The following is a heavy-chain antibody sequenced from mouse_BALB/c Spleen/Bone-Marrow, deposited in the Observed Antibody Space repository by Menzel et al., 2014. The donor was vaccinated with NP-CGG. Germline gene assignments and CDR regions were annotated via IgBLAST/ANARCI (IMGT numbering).Heavy chain of an antibody. CDR3: VRSDDGCFAY. J-gene: IGHJ3*01. Sequence: EVQLQQSGGGLVQPKGSLKLSCAASGFTFNTYAMNWVRQAPGKGLEWVARIRSKSNNYVTYYADSVKDRFTVSRDDSQSMLFLQMNNLKTEDTAMYYCVRSDDGCFAYWGQGTLVTVSA. V-gene: IGHV10-1*02. CDR1: GFTFNTYA. D-gene: IGHD2-3*01. CDR2: IRSKSNNYVT.